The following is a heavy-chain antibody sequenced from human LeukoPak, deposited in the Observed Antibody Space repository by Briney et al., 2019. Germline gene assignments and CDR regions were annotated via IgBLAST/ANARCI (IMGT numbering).Heavy chain of an antibody. J-gene: IGHJ4*02. CDR3: ASGPLSFDY. CDR1: GGSISSSSYY. CDR2: INHSGST. Sequence: SETLSLTCTVSGGSISSSSYYWGWIRQPPGKGLEWIGEINHSGSTNYNPSLKSRVTISVDTSKNQFSLKLSSVAAADTAVYYCASGPLSFDYWGQGTLVTVSS. V-gene: IGHV4-39*07.